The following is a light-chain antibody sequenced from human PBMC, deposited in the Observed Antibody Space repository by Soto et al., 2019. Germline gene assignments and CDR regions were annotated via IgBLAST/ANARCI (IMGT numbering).Light chain of an antibody. CDR3: LEGTHWPPYT. J-gene: IGKJ2*01. V-gene: IGKV2-30*02. Sequence: DVVMTQSPLSLPVTLGQPASISCRSSQSLVHSDGNTYLNWFQQRPGQSPRRLIYKVSNRDSGVPDRFSGSGSGANVTLKISRVEADDVGVYYCLEGTHWPPYTFGQGTKLEIK. CDR1: QSLVHSDGNTY. CDR2: KVS.